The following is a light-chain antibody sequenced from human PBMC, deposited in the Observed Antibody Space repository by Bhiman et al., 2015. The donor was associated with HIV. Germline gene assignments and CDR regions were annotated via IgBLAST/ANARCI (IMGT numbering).Light chain of an antibody. J-gene: IGLJ2*01. CDR3: QSADNSGVVV. CDR1: ALPQQY. V-gene: IGLV3-25*03. Sequence: SYELTQPPSVSVSPGQTARIPCSGDALPQQYAYWYQQKAGQAPVLAIYKDSERPSGIPERFSGSNSGTTVTLIISGVQAEDEAEYFCQSADNSGVVVFGGGDQAVRP. CDR2: KDS.